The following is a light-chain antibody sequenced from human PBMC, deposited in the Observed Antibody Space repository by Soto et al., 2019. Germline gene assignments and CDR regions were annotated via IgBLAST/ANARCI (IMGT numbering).Light chain of an antibody. CDR3: QQSYSIPYT. CDR1: QSIINY. J-gene: IGKJ2*01. V-gene: IGKV1-39*01. Sequence: DIQTTQSPSSLSASVQDRVTITCRASQSIINYLNWYQQRPGKAPKLLVYAASSLQSGVPSRFSGSGSGTDFTLTISSQQPEDFATYYCQQSYSIPYTFGQGTKLEIK. CDR2: AAS.